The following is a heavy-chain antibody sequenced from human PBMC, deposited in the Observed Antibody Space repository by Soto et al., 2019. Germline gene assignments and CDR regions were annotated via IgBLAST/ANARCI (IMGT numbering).Heavy chain of an antibody. CDR3: ARGLWFGEFHFDY. D-gene: IGHD3-10*01. CDR2: INGRTGDT. CDR1: GYSFTYYA. J-gene: IGHJ4*02. Sequence: ASVKVSCKTSGYSFTYYALHWVRQAPGQRPEWMGWINGRTGDTKYSRKFQGRVTFTRDTSASAAYLDLSSLISEDTAVYYCARGLWFGEFHFDYWGQGSPVTV. V-gene: IGHV1-3*01.